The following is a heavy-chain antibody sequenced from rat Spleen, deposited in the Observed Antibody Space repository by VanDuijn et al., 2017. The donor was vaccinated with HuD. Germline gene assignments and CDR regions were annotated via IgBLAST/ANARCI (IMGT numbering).Heavy chain of an antibody. D-gene: IGHD1-11*01. V-gene: IGHV5-25*01. CDR2: LSTGGGNT. CDR1: GFTFNNYY. CDR3: ARRHYGYTDYFDY. Sequence: EVQLVESGGGLVQPGRSMKLSCAASGFTFNNYYMAWVRQAPTKGLEWVASLSTGGGNTYYRDSVKGRFTISRDNAKSTLYLQMDSLRSEDTATYYCARRHYGYTDYFDYWGQGVMVPVSS. J-gene: IGHJ2*01.